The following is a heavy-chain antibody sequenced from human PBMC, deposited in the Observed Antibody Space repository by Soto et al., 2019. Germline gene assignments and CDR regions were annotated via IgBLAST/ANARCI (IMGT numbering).Heavy chain of an antibody. V-gene: IGHV4-31*03. CDR2: IYYTGRV. CDR3: ARSTHTRVAIPYYSLDV. J-gene: IGHJ6*02. CDR1: GGSINSGGYY. D-gene: IGHD2-2*02. Sequence: VQLQESGPGLVKPSQTLSLTCTVSGGSINSGGYYWSWIRQHPGQGLEWIGYIYYTGRVYYNPSLKSRVTISVGTPKNQLSLKLRSVTAADTAIYYCARSTHTRVAIPYYSLDVWGQGTTVTVSS.